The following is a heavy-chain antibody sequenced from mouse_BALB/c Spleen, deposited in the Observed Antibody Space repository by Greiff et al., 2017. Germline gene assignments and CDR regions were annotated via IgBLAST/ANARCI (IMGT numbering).Heavy chain of an antibody. D-gene: IGHD2-3*01. J-gene: IGHJ3*01. CDR1: GFSLTSYG. CDR2: IWAGGST. Sequence: QVQLKESGPGLVAPSQSLSITCTVSGFSLTSYGVHWVRQPPGKGLEWLGVIWAGGSTNYNSALMSRMSISKDNSKSQVFLKMNSLQTDDTAMYYCTREGGWLLPFAYWGQGTLVTVSA. CDR3: TREGGWLLPFAY. V-gene: IGHV2-9*02.